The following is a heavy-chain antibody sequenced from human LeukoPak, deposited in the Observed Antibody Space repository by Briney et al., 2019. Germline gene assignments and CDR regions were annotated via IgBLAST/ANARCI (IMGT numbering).Heavy chain of an antibody. Sequence: ASVKVSCKASGYTFTGYYMHWVRQAPGQGLEWMGWINPNSGGTNYAQKFQGRVTMTRDTSISTAYMELSSLRSEDTAVYHCASILTGSPASYYYYYMDVWGKGTTVTVSS. V-gene: IGHV1-2*02. D-gene: IGHD3-9*01. J-gene: IGHJ6*03. CDR2: INPNSGGT. CDR1: GYTFTGYY. CDR3: ASILTGSPASYYYYYMDV.